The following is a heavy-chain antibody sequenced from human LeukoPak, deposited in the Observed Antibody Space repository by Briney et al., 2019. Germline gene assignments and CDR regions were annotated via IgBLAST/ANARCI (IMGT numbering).Heavy chain of an antibody. J-gene: IGHJ4*02. CDR2: IKPEGTDE. V-gene: IGHV3-7*04. Sequence: GGSLRLSCAVSGITFSTYWMTWVRQAPGKGLEWVANIKPEGTDENYVDSVGGRFSISRDNAKNSLYLQMNSLRAEDTAVYYCARDRGSDTFDYWGQGTQVTVSS. CDR1: GITFSTYW. CDR3: ARDRGSDTFDY. D-gene: IGHD6-25*01.